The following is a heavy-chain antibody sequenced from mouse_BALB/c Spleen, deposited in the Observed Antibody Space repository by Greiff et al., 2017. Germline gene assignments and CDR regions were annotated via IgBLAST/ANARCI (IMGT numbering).Heavy chain of an antibody. CDR2: IWSGGST. V-gene: IGHV2-4-1*01. CDR1: GFSLNSYG. D-gene: IGHD1-1*01. CDR3: ARNWDYYGSSPWFAY. J-gene: IGHJ3*01. Sequence: QVHVKQSGPGLVQPSQSLSITCTVSGFSLNSYGVHWVRQSPGKGLDWLGVIWSGGSTDYNAAFISRLSINKDNSKSQVFFKMNSLQADDTAIYYCARNWDYYGSSPWFAYWGQGTLVTVSA.